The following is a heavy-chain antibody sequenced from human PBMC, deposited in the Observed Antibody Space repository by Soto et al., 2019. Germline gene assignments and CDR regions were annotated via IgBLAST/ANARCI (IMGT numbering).Heavy chain of an antibody. D-gene: IGHD6-19*01. Sequence: SGPTLVNPTQTLTLTCTFSGFSLSTSGVGVGWIRQPPGKALEWLALIYWDDDKRYSPFLKSRLTITKDTSKNQVVLTMTNMDPMDPATYFCAHTLVAGLGYYFDSWGQGTLVTVSS. CDR3: AHTLVAGLGYYFDS. CDR1: GFSLSTSGVG. J-gene: IGHJ4*02. CDR2: IYWDDDK. V-gene: IGHV2-5*02.